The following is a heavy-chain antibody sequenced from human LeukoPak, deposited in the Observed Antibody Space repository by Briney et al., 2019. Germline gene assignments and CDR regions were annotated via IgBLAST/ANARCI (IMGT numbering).Heavy chain of an antibody. CDR1: GGTFSSYA. Sequence: ASVKVSCKASGGTFSSYAISWVRQAPGQGLEWMGGIIPIFGTANYAQKFQGRVTITADESTSTAYMELSSLRSEDTAVYYCARSLVVSTLNWFDPWGQGAPVTVSS. CDR2: IIPIFGTA. J-gene: IGHJ5*02. D-gene: IGHD3-22*01. CDR3: ARSLVVSTLNWFDP. V-gene: IGHV1-69*13.